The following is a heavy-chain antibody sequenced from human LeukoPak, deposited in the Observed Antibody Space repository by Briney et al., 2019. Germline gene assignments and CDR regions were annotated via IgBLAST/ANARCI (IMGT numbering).Heavy chain of an antibody. D-gene: IGHD4-17*01. Sequence: GGSLRLSCAASGFPFSNNAMTWVRQAPGKGLEWVSALSGSGISTYYADSVKGRFTISRDNSNNTLFLQMNSLRADDTAVYYCAREEALGYGVGTWGQGTLVTVSS. CDR3: AREEALGYGVGT. V-gene: IGHV3-23*01. J-gene: IGHJ5*02. CDR1: GFPFSNNA. CDR2: LSGSGIST.